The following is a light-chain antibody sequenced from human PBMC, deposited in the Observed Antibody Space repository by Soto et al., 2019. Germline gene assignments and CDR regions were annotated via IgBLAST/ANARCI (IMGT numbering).Light chain of an antibody. CDR3: QQYDNLPYT. Sequence: DIQMPPTPTSLSASVGDRVTITCQARQDISNYLNWYQQKPGKAPKLLIYDASNLETGVPSRFSGSGSGTDFTFTISSLQPEDIATYYCQQYDNLPYTFGQGTKLEI. CDR1: QDISNY. CDR2: DAS. J-gene: IGKJ2*01. V-gene: IGKV1-33*01.